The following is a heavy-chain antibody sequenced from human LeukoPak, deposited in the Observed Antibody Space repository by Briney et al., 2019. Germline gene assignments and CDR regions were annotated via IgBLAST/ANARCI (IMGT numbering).Heavy chain of an antibody. D-gene: IGHD3-10*01. CDR1: GGSISSKSYY. V-gene: IGHV4-39*06. Sequence: SETLSLTCTVSGGSISSKSYYWGWIRQPPGKGLAWIGNIYYSGSTYYNPSLKSRVTISVDTSKNQFPLKLSSVTAADTAVYYCARLYYYGSGSSLPFDYWGQGTLVTVSS. J-gene: IGHJ4*02. CDR2: IYYSGST. CDR3: ARLYYYGSGSSLPFDY.